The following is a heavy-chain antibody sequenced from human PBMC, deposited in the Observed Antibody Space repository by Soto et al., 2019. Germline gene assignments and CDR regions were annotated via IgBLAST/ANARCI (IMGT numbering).Heavy chain of an antibody. CDR1: GGSVDSDSYY. V-gene: IGHV4-30-4*01. CDR2: ISGSGRT. D-gene: IGHD2-15*01. CDR3: ARDLTYCAVGSCYEKWGN. J-gene: IGHJ4*02. Sequence: SETLSLTCTVSGGSVDSDSYYWTWIRQPPGKGLEWVGFISGSGRTSSNPSLRSRVTISVDSSKNQFSLRLSPVTAADTAVYYCARDLTYCAVGSCYEKWGNWGQGTLVTVYS.